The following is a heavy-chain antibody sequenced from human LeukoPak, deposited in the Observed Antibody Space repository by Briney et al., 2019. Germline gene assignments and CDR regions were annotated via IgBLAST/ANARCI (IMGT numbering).Heavy chain of an antibody. D-gene: IGHD1-1*01. V-gene: IGHV1-46*01. CDR3: ARGDQVPWNDGDGVLY. CDR2: INSSGGST. J-gene: IGHJ4*02. Sequence: ASVKVSCKASGYTFTNYYMHWVRQAPGHGLEWMGIINSSGGSTSYAQKFQGRVTMTRDTPTSTVYIELTSLTSEDTAVYYCARGDQVPWNDGDGVLYWGQGTLVTVSS. CDR1: GYTFTNYY.